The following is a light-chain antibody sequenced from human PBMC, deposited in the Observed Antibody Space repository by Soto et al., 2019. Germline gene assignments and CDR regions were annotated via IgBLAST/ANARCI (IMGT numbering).Light chain of an antibody. V-gene: IGKV3-11*01. CDR2: DAS. J-gene: IGKJ5*01. CDR3: QQRNTWPPIT. Sequence: EIVMTQSPVTLSLSPGERATLSCRASQSVRTYLAWYQVKPGQAPRLLIYDASSMASGVPARFSGSGSGTAFTPPISSLEHEDFALYYCQQRNTWPPITFGQGTRLEIK. CDR1: QSVRTY.